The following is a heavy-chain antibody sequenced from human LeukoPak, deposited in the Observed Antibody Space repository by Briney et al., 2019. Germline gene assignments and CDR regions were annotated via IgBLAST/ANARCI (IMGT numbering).Heavy chain of an antibody. J-gene: IGHJ4*02. CDR1: TDSTNTYY. Sequence: SETLSLTCSVSTDSTNTYYWSWIRQPPGKGLEWIGHIYHSGSTDYNPSFKSQVTVSIDMSKKEFSLKLTSVTVADTAMYYCVRLRWELLAPYFDHWGQGAFVIVSS. CDR2: IYHSGST. V-gene: IGHV4-59*01. D-gene: IGHD2-15*01. CDR3: VRLRWELLAPYFDH.